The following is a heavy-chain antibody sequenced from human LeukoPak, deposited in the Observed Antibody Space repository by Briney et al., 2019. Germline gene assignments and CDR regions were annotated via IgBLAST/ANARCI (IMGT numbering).Heavy chain of an antibody. D-gene: IGHD6-13*01. CDR2: INSDGSST. CDR1: GFTFSSYW. V-gene: IGHV3-74*01. CDR3: AGAQQPPPWFDP. Sequence: GGSLRLSCAASGFTFSSYWMHWVRQAPGKALVWVSRINSDGSSTSYADSVKGRFTISRDNAKNTLYLEMNSLRAEDTAVYCCAGAQQPPPWFDPWGQGTLVTVSS. J-gene: IGHJ5*02.